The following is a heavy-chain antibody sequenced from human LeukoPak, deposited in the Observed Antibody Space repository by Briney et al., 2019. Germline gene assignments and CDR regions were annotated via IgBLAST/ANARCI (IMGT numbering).Heavy chain of an antibody. CDR3: ARDRESGTTRWFDP. D-gene: IGHD1-7*01. J-gene: IGHJ5*02. CDR2: IWYDGSNK. V-gene: IGHV3-33*01. CDR1: GFTFDSYA. Sequence: GRSLRLSCAASGFTFDSYAMHWVRQAPGKGLEWVAVIWYDGSNKYYADSVKGRFTISRDNSKNTLYLQMNSLRAEDTAVYYCARDRESGTTRWFDPWGQGTLVTVSS.